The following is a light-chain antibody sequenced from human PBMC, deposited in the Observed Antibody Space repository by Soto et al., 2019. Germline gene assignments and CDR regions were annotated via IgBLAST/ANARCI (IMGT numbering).Light chain of an antibody. J-gene: IGKJ1*01. CDR3: QQLNSSAMT. V-gene: IGKV1-9*01. CDR2: AAS. Sequence: VGRIITNTCGASQGINSSLAWYQQKPGKAPKLLIFAASTLQSGVPSRFSVSGSETDFALGMRTLQPEDSGSYFCQQLNSSAMTFCQGTKVDIK. CDR1: QGINSS.